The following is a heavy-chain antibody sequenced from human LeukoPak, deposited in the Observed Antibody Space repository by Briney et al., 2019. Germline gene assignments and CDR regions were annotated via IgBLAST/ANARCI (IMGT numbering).Heavy chain of an antibody. CDR2: IIPIFGTA. CDR1: GGTFSSYA. Sequence: ASVKVSCKASGGTFSSYAISWVRQAPGQGLEWMGGIIPIFGTANYAQKFQGRVTITADESTSTAYMELSSLRSEDTAVYYCALARYCSGGSCYAYWEGHSAIGYWGQGTLVTVSS. CDR3: ALARYCSGGSCYAYWEGHSAIGY. V-gene: IGHV1-69*13. J-gene: IGHJ4*02. D-gene: IGHD2-15*01.